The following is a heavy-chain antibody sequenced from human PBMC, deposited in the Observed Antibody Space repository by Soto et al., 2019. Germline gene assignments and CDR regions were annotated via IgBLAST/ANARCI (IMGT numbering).Heavy chain of an antibody. V-gene: IGHV4-30-4*01. J-gene: IGHJ4*02. CDR1: GGSISSGAYY. Sequence: QVQLQESGPGLVKPSQTLSLTCTVSGGSISSGAYYWSWILQPPGKGLEWIGYIYYSGSTYYNPSLKRRVTISVDTSNNQFSLKLSSVTAADPAVYYCAIYGGNSVSFDYWGQGTLVTVSS. CDR3: AIYGGNSVSFDY. D-gene: IGHD4-17*01. CDR2: IYYSGST.